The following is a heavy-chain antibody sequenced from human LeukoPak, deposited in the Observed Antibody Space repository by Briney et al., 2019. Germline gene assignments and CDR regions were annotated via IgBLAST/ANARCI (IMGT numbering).Heavy chain of an antibody. V-gene: IGHV4-39*07. J-gene: IGHJ4*02. CDR3: ARGSGRGGNPAADFDY. CDR1: GASISSGSNY. D-gene: IGHD4-23*01. CDR2: IYSSGST. Sequence: SETLSLTCSVSGASISSGSNYWGWIRQPPGKTLEWIGSIYSSGSTYYNPSLKSRVIIIIDTPKNHFSLTLSSVTAADTAVYYCARGSGRGGNPAADFDYWGQGTLVTVSS.